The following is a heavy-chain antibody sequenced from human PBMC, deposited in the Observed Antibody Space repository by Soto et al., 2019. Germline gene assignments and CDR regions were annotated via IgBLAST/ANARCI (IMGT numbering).Heavy chain of an antibody. J-gene: IGHJ6*02. V-gene: IGHV3-7*03. Sequence: GGTLRLSCAASGFTFSSDWMSWVRHGPGKGLEWVANIKQDGSEKYYVDSVKGRFTISRDNAKNSLYLQMNSLRAEDTAAYYCASDDDSSGYYYAGWGQGTTVTFCS. CDR3: ASDDDSSGYYYAG. D-gene: IGHD3-22*01. CDR2: IKQDGSEK. CDR1: GFTFSSDW.